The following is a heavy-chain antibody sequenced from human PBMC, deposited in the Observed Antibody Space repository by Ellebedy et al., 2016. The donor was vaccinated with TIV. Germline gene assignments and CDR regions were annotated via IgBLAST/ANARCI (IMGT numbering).Heavy chain of an antibody. CDR3: TKDISPGGADV. D-gene: IGHD3-16*01. CDR1: KMSSDTKW. Sequence: GGSLRLSXEASKMSSDTKWMTWVRQTPGKRLEWVAHIDQDGNGKAYVDSVKGRFTISRDNAKNSLYLQMNSLRVEDTALYYCTKDISPGGADVWGQGTTVTVSS. CDR2: IDQDGNGK. V-gene: IGHV3-7*03. J-gene: IGHJ6*02.